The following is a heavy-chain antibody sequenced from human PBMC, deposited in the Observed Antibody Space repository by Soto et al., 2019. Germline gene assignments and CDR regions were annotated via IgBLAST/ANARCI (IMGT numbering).Heavy chain of an antibody. D-gene: IGHD4-17*01. CDR1: GGSNNYSY. CDR2: ISYTGSA. J-gene: IGHJ6*02. Sequence: SESMSLTCPLSGGSNNYSYWTCNRQPPGKGREWIGYISYTGSANSNTSLKSRLTISVDTSKNQFSLKLSSVTAADTALYYCARVNYGDYYYGLDVWGQGTTVTVSS. CDR3: ARVNYGDYYYGLDV. V-gene: IGHV4-59*01.